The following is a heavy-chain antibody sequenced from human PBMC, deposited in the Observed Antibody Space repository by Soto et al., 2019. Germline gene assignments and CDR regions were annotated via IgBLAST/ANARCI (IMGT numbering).Heavy chain of an antibody. Sequence: EVQLVESGGGLIQPGGSLKLCCAASGFTVGNNYMSWVRQAPGKGLEWVSLIYSTGTTKYADSVKGRFTVSRDNAKNTLYLQTNSLRAEDTAVYYCAKDGRGSGSHYNSFGYWGQGTLVTVSS. J-gene: IGHJ4*02. V-gene: IGHV3-53*01. CDR3: AKDGRGSGSHYNSFGY. D-gene: IGHD3-10*01. CDR1: GFTVGNNY. CDR2: IYSTGTT.